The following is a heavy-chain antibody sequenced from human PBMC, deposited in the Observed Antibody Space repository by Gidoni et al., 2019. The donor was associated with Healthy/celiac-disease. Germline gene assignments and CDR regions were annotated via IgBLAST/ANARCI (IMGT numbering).Heavy chain of an antibody. CDR2: IYTSGST. D-gene: IGHD3-10*01. CDR3: ARVGYYGSGGLGYGMDV. Sequence: QVQLQESGPGLVKPSQTLSLTCTVSGGSISSGSYYWSWIRQPAGKGLEWIGRIYTSGSTNYNPSLKSRVTISVDTSKNQFSLKLSSVTAADTAVYYCARVGYYGSGGLGYGMDVWGQGTTVTVSS. V-gene: IGHV4-61*02. CDR1: GGSISSGSYY. J-gene: IGHJ6*02.